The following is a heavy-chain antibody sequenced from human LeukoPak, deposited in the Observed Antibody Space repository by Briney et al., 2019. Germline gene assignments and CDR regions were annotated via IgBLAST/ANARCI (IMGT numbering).Heavy chain of an antibody. CDR1: GYTFTGYY. J-gene: IGHJ4*02. Sequence: ASVKVSCKASGYTFTGYYMHWVRQAPGQGLEWMGWINPNGGGTNYAQKFQGRVTMTRDTSISTAYMELSRLRSDDTAVYYCARVIIVVVPAASPYYFDYWGQGTLVTVSS. CDR3: ARVIIVVVPAASPYYFDY. V-gene: IGHV1-2*02. CDR2: INPNGGGT. D-gene: IGHD2-2*01.